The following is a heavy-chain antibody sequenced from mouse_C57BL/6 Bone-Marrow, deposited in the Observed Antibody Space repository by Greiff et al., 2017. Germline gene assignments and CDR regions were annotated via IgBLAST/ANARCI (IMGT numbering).Heavy chain of an antibody. CDR2: ISNGGGST. J-gene: IGHJ3*01. Sequence: EVKVVESGGGLVQPGGSLKLSCAASGFTFSDYYMYWVRQTPEKRLEWVAYISNGGGSTYYPDTVKGRFTISRDNAKNTLYLKMGRLKSEDTAMYYCARQDYAAYWGQGTLVTVSA. V-gene: IGHV5-12*01. CDR1: GFTFSDYY. D-gene: IGHD2-4*01. CDR3: ARQDYAAY.